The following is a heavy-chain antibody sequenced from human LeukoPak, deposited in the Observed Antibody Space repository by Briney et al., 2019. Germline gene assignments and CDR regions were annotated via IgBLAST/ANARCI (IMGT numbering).Heavy chain of an antibody. D-gene: IGHD3-10*01. J-gene: IGHJ4*02. Sequence: GGSLRLSCAASGFTFDDYAMHWVRHAPGKGLEWVSGISWNSGSIGYADSVKGRFTISRDNAKNSLYLQMNSLRAEDTALYYCAKDKRGYSYGSGLFDYWGQGTLVTVSS. CDR1: GFTFDDYA. CDR2: ISWNSGSI. V-gene: IGHV3-9*01. CDR3: AKDKRGYSYGSGLFDY.